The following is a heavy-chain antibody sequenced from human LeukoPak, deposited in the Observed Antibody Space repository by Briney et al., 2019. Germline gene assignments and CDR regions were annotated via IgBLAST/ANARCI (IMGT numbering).Heavy chain of an antibody. D-gene: IGHD6-13*01. CDR2: IIPNLDKA. CDR1: GGTFSSYA. J-gene: IGHJ5*02. Sequence: GASVKLSCKASGGTFSSYAISWVRQAPGQGLEWMGSIIPNLDKANYAQKFQGRVTITADKSTSTAYLELSSLRSEDTAVYYCARDPRVAAAGPRTWFDPWGQGTLVTVSS. CDR3: ARDPRVAAAGPRTWFDP. V-gene: IGHV1-69*04.